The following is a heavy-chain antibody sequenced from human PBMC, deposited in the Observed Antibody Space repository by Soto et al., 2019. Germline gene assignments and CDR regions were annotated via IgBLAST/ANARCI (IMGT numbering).Heavy chain of an antibody. Sequence: SETLSLTCTVSGGPISSGDYYWSWIRQPPGKGLEWIGYIYYSGSTYYNPSLKSRVTISVDTSKNQFSLKLSSVTAADTAVYYCARDSLQQLVLDYWGQGTLVTVSS. V-gene: IGHV4-30-4*01. J-gene: IGHJ4*02. D-gene: IGHD6-13*01. CDR1: GGPISSGDYY. CDR2: IYYSGST. CDR3: ARDSLQQLVLDY.